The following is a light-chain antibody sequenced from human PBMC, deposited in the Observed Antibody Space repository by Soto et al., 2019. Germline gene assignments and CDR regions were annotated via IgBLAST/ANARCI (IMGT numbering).Light chain of an antibody. CDR3: QQRSNWPPALT. J-gene: IGKJ5*01. CDR2: AAS. V-gene: IGKV1-9*01. CDR1: QGISSD. Sequence: DIQLTQSPSFLYASVGDRVTITCRAIQGISSDLAWYQQKPGKAPKLLIYAASTLQSGVPSRFSGSGSGTEFTLTISSLEPEDFAVYYCQQRSNWPPALTFGQRTRLEI.